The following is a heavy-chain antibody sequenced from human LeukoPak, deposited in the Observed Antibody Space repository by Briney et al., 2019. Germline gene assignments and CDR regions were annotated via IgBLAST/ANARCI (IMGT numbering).Heavy chain of an antibody. D-gene: IGHD3-22*01. CDR1: GGSISSSSYY. J-gene: IGHJ4*02. CDR2: IYYSGST. Sequence: SETLSLTCTVSGGSISSSSYYWGWIRQPPGKGLEWIGSIYYSGSTYYNPSLKSRVTISVDTSKNQFSLKLSSVTAADTAVYYCARDSSMIVVVMGFFDYWGQGTLVTVSS. CDR3: ARDSSMIVVVMGFFDY. V-gene: IGHV4-39*07.